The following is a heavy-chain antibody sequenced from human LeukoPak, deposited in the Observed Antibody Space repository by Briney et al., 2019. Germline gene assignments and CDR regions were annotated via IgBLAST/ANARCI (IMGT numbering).Heavy chain of an antibody. CDR3: ATSITVTPWFYTTY. CDR2: ISGSGGST. J-gene: IGHJ1*01. Sequence: GGSLRLSCAASGFTFSIYAMSWVRQAPGKGLEWVSAISGSGGSTYYADSVKGRFTISRDNSKTTLYLQMNSLIADHTAVYYCATSITVTPWFYTTYSGQPTPATASS. CDR1: GFTFSIYA. D-gene: IGHD4-17*01. V-gene: IGHV3-23*01.